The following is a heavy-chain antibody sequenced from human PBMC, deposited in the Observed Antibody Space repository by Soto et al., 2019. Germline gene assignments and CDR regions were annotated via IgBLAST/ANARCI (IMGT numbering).Heavy chain of an antibody. D-gene: IGHD6-6*01. J-gene: IGHJ4*02. CDR3: ARITSIAARPYPIRY. V-gene: IGHV2-70*11. Sequence: GSGPTLVNPTQTLTLTCTFSGFSLSTSGMCVSWIRQPPGKALEWLARIDWDDDKYYSTSLKTRLTISKDTSKNQVVLTMTNMDPVDTATYYCARITSIAARPYPIRYWGQGTLVTVSS. CDR1: GFSLSTSGMC. CDR2: IDWDDDK.